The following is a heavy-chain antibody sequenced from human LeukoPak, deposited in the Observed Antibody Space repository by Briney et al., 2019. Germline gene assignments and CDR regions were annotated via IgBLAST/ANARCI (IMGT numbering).Heavy chain of an antibody. Sequence: ASETLSLTCTVSGGSISSYYWSWIRQPPGKGLEWIGYIYYSGSTNYNPSLKSRVTISVDTSKNQFSLKLSSVTAADTAVYYCARQYLGYFDLWGRGTLVTLSS. J-gene: IGHJ2*01. CDR2: IYYSGST. V-gene: IGHV4-59*01. CDR3: ARQYLGYFDL. D-gene: IGHD2-2*01. CDR1: GGSISSYY.